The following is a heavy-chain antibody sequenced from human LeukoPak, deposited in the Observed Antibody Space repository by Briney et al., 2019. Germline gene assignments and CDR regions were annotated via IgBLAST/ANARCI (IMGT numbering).Heavy chain of an antibody. D-gene: IGHD1-26*01. CDR2: IYYSGTP. V-gene: IGHV4-59*08. J-gene: IGHJ4*02. Sequence: PSETLSLTCTVSGGSISTYYWSWMRQPPGKGLEWIGYIYYSGTPNYNPTLKSRVTMSVDTSKNQFSLKLSPVTAADTAVYYCARHGGSYDFDFWGQGTLVTVSS. CDR3: ARHGGSYDFDF. CDR1: GGSISTYY.